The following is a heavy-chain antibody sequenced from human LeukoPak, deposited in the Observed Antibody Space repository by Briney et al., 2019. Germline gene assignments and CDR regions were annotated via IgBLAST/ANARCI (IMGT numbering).Heavy chain of an antibody. CDR3: ARSGSGYFDY. CDR1: GFTFSSYG. CDR2: IKQDGSEK. Sequence: GRSLRLSCAASGFTFSSYGMHWVRQAPGKGLEWVANIKQDGSEKYYRDSVQGRFTISRDNAKNSLYLQMNSLRAEDTAVYYCARSGSGYFDYWGQGSLVTVSS. J-gene: IGHJ4*02. V-gene: IGHV3-7*01.